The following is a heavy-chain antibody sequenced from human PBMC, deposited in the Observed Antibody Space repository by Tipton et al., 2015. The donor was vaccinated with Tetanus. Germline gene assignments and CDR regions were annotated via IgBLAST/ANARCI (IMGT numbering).Heavy chain of an antibody. Sequence: SLRLSCAASGFTFSSYSMNWVRQAPGKGLEWVSYISSSSSIIYYADSVKGRFTISRDNAKNSLYLQMNSLRAEDTAVYYCARGLYYYDSSGVHDAFDIWGQGTMVTVSS. V-gene: IGHV3-48*01. J-gene: IGHJ3*02. CDR2: ISSSSSII. D-gene: IGHD3-22*01. CDR3: ARGLYYYDSSGVHDAFDI. CDR1: GFTFSSYS.